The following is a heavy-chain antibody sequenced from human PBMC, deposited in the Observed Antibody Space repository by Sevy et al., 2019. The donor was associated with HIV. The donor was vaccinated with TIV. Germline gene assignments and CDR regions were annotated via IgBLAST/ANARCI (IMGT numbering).Heavy chain of an antibody. Sequence: GGSLRLSCAASGFTFSDFGMQWVRQAPGKGLQWVAVIWNDGSNKYYADSVKGRFTTSRDNSSNTLYLQMNSLRAEDTAVYYCASDVRGEGIRPGDLDYWGQGTLVTVSS. CDR2: IWNDGSNK. D-gene: IGHD3-10*02. CDR1: GFTFSDFG. J-gene: IGHJ4*02. CDR3: ASDVRGEGIRPGDLDY. V-gene: IGHV3-33*01.